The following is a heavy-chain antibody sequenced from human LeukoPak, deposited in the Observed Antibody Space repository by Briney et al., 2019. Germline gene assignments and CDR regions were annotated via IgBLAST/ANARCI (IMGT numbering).Heavy chain of an antibody. CDR2: ISSSSSYI. D-gene: IGHD3-22*01. CDR3: ASLPYDSSGYSPY. CDR1: GFTFSSYS. J-gene: IGHJ4*02. V-gene: IGHV3-21*01. Sequence: GGSLRLSCAASGFTFSSYSMNWVRQAPGKGLEWVSSISSSSSYIYYADSVKGRFTTSRDNAKNSLYLQMNSLRGEDTAVYYCASLPYDSSGYSPYWGQGTLVTVSS.